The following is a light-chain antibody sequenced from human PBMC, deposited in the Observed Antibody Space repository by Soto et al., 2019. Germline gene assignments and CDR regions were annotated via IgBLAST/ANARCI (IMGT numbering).Light chain of an antibody. CDR1: NIAGKT. CDR2: DDS. V-gene: IGLV3-21*02. CDR3: QVWDSASDHYV. Sequence: ELTQSPSLSVAPGQPARLSCGGNNIAGKTVHWYKQRPGQAPVLVLYDDSVRPSGIPERFSGSNSGNAATLVISGVEAGDEADYYCQVWDSASDHYVFGTGTKVTVL. J-gene: IGLJ1*01.